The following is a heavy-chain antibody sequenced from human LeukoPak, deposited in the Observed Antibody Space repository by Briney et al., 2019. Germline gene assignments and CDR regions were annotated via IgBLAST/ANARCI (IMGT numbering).Heavy chain of an antibody. CDR3: ATGSVRYSASWYSQEADY. V-gene: IGHV3-48*01. CDR2: ITRSSSPI. D-gene: IGHD6-13*01. CDR1: GFTFSDYT. J-gene: IGHJ4*02. Sequence: GGSLRLSCAASGFTFSDYTMNWVRQAPGKGLEWLSYITRSSSPIYYADSVKGRFTVSRDNSKNTLYLQMNSLRAEDTAVYYCATGSVRYSASWYSQEADYWGQGTLVTVSS.